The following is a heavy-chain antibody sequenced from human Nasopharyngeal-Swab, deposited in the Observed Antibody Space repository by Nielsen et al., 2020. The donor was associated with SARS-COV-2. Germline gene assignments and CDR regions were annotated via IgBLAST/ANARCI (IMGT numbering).Heavy chain of an antibody. J-gene: IGHJ6*03. CDR3: ARGPPGYCSSTSCSYYYYYMDV. CDR1: GYTFTSYY. V-gene: IGHV1-46*01. CDR2: INPSGGST. Sequence: ASVKVSCKASGYTFTSYYVHWVRQAPGQGLEWMGIINPSGGSTSYAQKFQGRVTMTRDTSTSTVYMELSSLRSEDTAVYYCARGPPGYCSSTSCSYYYYYMDVWGKGTTVTVSS. D-gene: IGHD2-2*03.